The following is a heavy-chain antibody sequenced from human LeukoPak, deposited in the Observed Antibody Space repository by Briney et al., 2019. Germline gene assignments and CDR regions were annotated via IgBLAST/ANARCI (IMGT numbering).Heavy chain of an antibody. V-gene: IGHV7-4-1*02. CDR1: GYTFTRYA. Sequence: ASVKVSCKASGYTFTRYAMNWVRQAPGQGLEWMGWINTNTGNPTYAQGFTGRFVFSLDTSVSTAYLQISSLKAEDTAVYYCASQSPRLAAAGTVNWFDPWGQGTLVTVSS. J-gene: IGHJ5*02. D-gene: IGHD6-13*01. CDR2: INTNTGNP. CDR3: ASQSPRLAAAGTVNWFDP.